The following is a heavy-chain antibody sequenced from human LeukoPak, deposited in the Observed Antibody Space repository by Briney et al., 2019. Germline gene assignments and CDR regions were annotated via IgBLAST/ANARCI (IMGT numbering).Heavy chain of an antibody. CDR1: GYIFSNYG. Sequence: ASVKFSCKASGYIFSNYGITWVRQAPGHGLEWIGWISGHSGNTNYAQKFQDRATMTTDTSTSTAYMELRSLRFDDTAVYYCARDFAWGSGGAPIDDNWLDPWGQGILVTVSS. J-gene: IGHJ5*02. CDR2: ISGHSGNT. CDR3: ARDFAWGSGGAPIDDNWLDP. D-gene: IGHD7-27*01. V-gene: IGHV1-18*01.